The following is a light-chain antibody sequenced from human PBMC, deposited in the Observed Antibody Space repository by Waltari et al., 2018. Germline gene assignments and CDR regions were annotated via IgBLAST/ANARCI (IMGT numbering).Light chain of an antibody. V-gene: IGKV3-11*01. J-gene: IGKJ5*01. CDR3: QQRSSWPSIT. CDR2: DAS. CDR1: QSVSSY. Sequence: EIVLTQFPATLSLSPGERATLSCRASQSVSSYLAWYQQKPCQAPRLLSYDASNRDTGIPARFSGSGSGTDFTLTISSLEPEVFAVYYCQQRSSWPSITFGQGTRLEIK.